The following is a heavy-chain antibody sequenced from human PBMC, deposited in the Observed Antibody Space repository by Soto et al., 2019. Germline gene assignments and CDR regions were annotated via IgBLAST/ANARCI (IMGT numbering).Heavy chain of an antibody. J-gene: IGHJ4*02. CDR1: VFTFSSYA. V-gene: IGHV3-30-3*01. CDR3: ARDLVDY. CDR2: ISYDGSNK. Sequence: GGSLRLSCAASVFTFSSYAMHWVRQAPGKGLEWVAVISYDGSNKYYADSVKGRFTISRDNSKNTLYLQMNSLRAEDTAVYYCARDLVDYWGQGTLVTVSS.